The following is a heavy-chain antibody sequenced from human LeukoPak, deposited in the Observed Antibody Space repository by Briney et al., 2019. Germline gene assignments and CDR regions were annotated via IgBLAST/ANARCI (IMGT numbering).Heavy chain of an antibody. Sequence: SETLSLTCTVSGGSISSSSYYWGWIRQPPGKGLEWIGSIYYSGSTYYNPSLKSRVTISVDTSKNQFSLKLSSVTAADTAVYYCARDGPYCGGDCYLNYYGMDVWGQGTTVTVSS. CDR2: IYYSGST. D-gene: IGHD2-21*02. J-gene: IGHJ6*02. V-gene: IGHV4-39*07. CDR1: GGSISSSSYY. CDR3: ARDGPYCGGDCYLNYYGMDV.